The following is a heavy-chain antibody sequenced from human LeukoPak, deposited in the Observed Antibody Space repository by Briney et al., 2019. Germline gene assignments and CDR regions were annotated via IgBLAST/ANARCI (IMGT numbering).Heavy chain of an antibody. Sequence: GGSLRLSCAASGFTFSSYWMNWVRQAPGKGLVWVSHINSDGSVTNYADSVKGRFTISRDNAKNTLYLQMNSLRAEDTAVYYCARDSSSSFLDYWGQGTLVTVSS. J-gene: IGHJ4*02. CDR2: INSDGSVT. V-gene: IGHV3-74*01. CDR3: ARDSSSSFLDY. CDR1: GFTFSSYW. D-gene: IGHD6-6*01.